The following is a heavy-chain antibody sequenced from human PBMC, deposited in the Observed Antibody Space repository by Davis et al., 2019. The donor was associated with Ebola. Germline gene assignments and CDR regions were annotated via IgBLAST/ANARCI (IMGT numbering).Heavy chain of an antibody. CDR1: GYTFTSYY. J-gene: IGHJ4*02. V-gene: IGHV1-46*01. D-gene: IGHD6-13*01. Sequence: ASVKVSCKASGYTFTSYYMHWVRQAPGQGLEWMGIINPSGGSTSYAQKFQGRVTMTRDTSTSTVYMELSSLRSDDTAVYYCARDSLHSSSWYEVDYWGQGTLVTVSS. CDR2: INPSGGST. CDR3: ARDSLHSSSWYEVDY.